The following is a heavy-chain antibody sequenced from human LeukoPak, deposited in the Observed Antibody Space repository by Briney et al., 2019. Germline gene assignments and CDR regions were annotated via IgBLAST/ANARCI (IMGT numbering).Heavy chain of an antibody. CDR2: IKQDGSEK. D-gene: IGHD3-22*01. J-gene: IGHJ4*02. Sequence: PGGSLRLSCAASGFTFSSYWMSWVRQATGKGLEWVANIKQDGSEKYYVDSVKGRFTMSRDNAKNSVYLQMNSLRAEDTAVYYCASGYYYDSSGPPDYFDYWGQGTLVTVSS. CDR3: ASGYYYDSSGPPDYFDY. V-gene: IGHV3-7*01. CDR1: GFTFSSYW.